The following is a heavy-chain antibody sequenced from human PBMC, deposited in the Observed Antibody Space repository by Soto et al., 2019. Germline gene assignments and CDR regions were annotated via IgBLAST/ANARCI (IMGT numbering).Heavy chain of an antibody. D-gene: IGHD6-19*01. CDR3: ARVVSRSSGWYILFFDY. CDR2: IYYSGST. J-gene: IGHJ4*02. Sequence: SETLSLTCTVSGGSISSSSYYWGWIRQPPGKGLEWIGSIYYSGSTYYNPSLKSRVTISVDTSKNQFSLKLSSGTAADTAVYYCARVVSRSSGWYILFFDYWGQGTLVTV. V-gene: IGHV4-39*01. CDR1: GGSISSSSYY.